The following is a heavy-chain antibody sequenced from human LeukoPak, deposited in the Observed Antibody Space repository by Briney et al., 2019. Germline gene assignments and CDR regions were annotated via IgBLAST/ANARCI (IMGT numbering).Heavy chain of an antibody. CDR3: ARGTVSGADYYYMDV. CDR1: AYTFTSYG. Sequence: ASVKVSCKASAYTFTSYGISRVRQAPGQGLEWMGWISGSNGNTKSAQSLQGRVTMTTDTSTSTAYMELRSLRSDDTAVYYCARGTVSGADYYYMDVWGTGTTVTVSS. J-gene: IGHJ6*03. V-gene: IGHV1-18*01. CDR2: ISGSNGNT. D-gene: IGHD1-26*01.